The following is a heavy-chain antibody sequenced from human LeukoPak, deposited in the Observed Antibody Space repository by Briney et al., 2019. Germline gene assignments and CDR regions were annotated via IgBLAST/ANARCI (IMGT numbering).Heavy chain of an antibody. CDR3: ARGYYDSSGPPDGMDV. Sequence: GGSLRLSCAASGFTFSSYDMHWVRQATGKGLEWVSAIGTAGDTYYPGSVKGRFTISRENAKNSLYLQMNSLRAGDTAVYYCARGYYDSSGPPDGMDVWGQGTTVTVSS. CDR1: GFTFSSYD. V-gene: IGHV3-13*01. J-gene: IGHJ6*02. D-gene: IGHD3-22*01. CDR2: IGTAGDT.